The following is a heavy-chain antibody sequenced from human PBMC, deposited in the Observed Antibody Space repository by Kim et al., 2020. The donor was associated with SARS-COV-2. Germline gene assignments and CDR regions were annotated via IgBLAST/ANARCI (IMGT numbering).Heavy chain of an antibody. CDR2: ISGSGGST. D-gene: IGHD2-2*01. V-gene: IGHV3-23*01. CDR3: AKDTFYQLLLYPVENWFDP. CDR1: GFTFSSYA. Sequence: GGSLRLSCAASGFTFSSYAMSWVRQAPGKGLEWVSAISGSGGSTYYADSVKGRFTISRDNSKNTLYLQMNSLRAEDTAVYYCAKDTFYQLLLYPVENWFDPWGQGGLVTVSS. J-gene: IGHJ5*02.